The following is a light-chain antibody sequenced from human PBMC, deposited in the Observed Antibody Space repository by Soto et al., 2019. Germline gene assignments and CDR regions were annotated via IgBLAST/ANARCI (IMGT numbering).Light chain of an antibody. CDR1: TSNIGSNY. CDR2: RNN. V-gene: IGLV1-47*01. CDR3: ATWDDSLNGFYV. J-gene: IGLJ1*01. Sequence: QSVLTQPPSASVTPGQGVTISCSGSTSNIGSNYVYWYHQLPGTAPKLLIYRNNQRPSGVPDRFSGSKSGTSASLAISGLRSDDEADYFCATWDDSLNGFYVFGTGTKVTVL.